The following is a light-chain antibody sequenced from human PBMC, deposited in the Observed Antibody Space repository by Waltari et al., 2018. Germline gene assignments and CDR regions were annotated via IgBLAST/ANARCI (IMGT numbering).Light chain of an antibody. V-gene: IGKV3-15*01. CDR2: GAS. J-gene: IGKJ5*01. CDR1: QSVSTN. Sequence: PGERATLSCRASQSVSTNLAWYQQKPGQAPRLLIYGASTRATGVPARFSGTGSGTEFTLTIDSLQSEDFAVYYCQQYSNWPPITFGQGTRLEIK. CDR3: QQYSNWPPIT.